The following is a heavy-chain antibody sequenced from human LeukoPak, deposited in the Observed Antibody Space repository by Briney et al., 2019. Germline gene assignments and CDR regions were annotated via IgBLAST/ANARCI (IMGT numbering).Heavy chain of an antibody. V-gene: IGHV4-39*07. CDR1: GGSISSSSYY. D-gene: IGHD1-14*01. Sequence: SETLSLTCTVSGGSISSSSYYWGWIRQPPGKGLEWIGYIYHSGSTYYNPSLKSRVTISVDRSKNQFSLKLSSVTAADTAVYYCARRISPQCFDYWGQGTLVTVSS. CDR3: ARRISPQCFDY. CDR2: IYHSGST. J-gene: IGHJ4*02.